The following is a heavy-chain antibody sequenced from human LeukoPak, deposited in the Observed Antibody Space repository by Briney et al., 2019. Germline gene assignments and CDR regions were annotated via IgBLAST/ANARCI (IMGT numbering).Heavy chain of an antibody. CDR1: GFPFSNYW. V-gene: IGHV3-74*01. CDR2: VNSDGSTT. Sequence: GGSLRLSCAASGFPFSNYWMHWVRQAPGKGLVWVSRVNSDGSTTNYADSVKGRFTISRDNAENTLYMRMNSLRPEDTAVYYCAREIHDYGDGWFDPWGQGTLVTVSS. CDR3: AREIHDYGDGWFDP. D-gene: IGHD4-17*01. J-gene: IGHJ5*02.